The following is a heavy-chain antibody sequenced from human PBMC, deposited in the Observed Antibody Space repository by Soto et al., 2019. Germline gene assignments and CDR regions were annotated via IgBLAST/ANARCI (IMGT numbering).Heavy chain of an antibody. V-gene: IGHV4-34*01. J-gene: IGHJ3*02. D-gene: IGHD5-18*01. Sequence: SETLSLTCAVYGGSFSGYYWSWIRQPPGKGLEWIGEINHSGSTNYNPSLKSRVTISVDTSKNQFSLKLSSVTAADTAVYYCARGYSYDAFDIWGQGTMVTVSS. CDR3: ARGYSYDAFDI. CDR1: GGSFSGYY. CDR2: INHSGST.